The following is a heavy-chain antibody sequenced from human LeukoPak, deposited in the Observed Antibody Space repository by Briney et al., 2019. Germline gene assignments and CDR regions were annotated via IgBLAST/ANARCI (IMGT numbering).Heavy chain of an antibody. CDR2: INPNSGGT. D-gene: IGHD4-23*01. Sequence: ASVKVSCKASGYTFTGYYMHWVRQAPGQGLEWMGRINPNSGGTNYAQKFQGRVTITRDTSISIAYMELSRLRSDDTAVYYCARDMTMVVTYDYWGQGTLVTVSS. J-gene: IGHJ4*02. CDR1: GYTFTGYY. CDR3: ARDMTMVVTYDY. V-gene: IGHV1-2*06.